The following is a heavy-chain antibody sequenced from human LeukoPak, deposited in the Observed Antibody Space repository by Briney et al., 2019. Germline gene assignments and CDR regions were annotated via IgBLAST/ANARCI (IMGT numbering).Heavy chain of an antibody. D-gene: IGHD2-2*01. J-gene: IGHJ4*02. Sequence: ASVKVSCKASGYTFTGYYMHWVRQAPGQGLEWMGWINPNSGGTNYAQKFQGRVTMTRDTSISTAYMELSRLRSDDTAVYYCAMHLGYCSSTSCYEIPFDYWGQGTLVTVSS. CDR2: INPNSGGT. V-gene: IGHV1-2*02. CDR1: GYTFTGYY. CDR3: AMHLGYCSSTSCYEIPFDY.